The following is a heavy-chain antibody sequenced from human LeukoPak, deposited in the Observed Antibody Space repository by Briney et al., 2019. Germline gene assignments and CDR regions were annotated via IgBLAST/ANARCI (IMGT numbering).Heavy chain of an antibody. Sequence: ASVKVSCKASGYTFTGYYMHWVRQAPGQGLEWMRWINPNSGGTNYAQKFQGRVTMTRDTSISTAYMELSRLRSDDTAVYYCARVSRKTTSSFDYRGQGTLVTVSS. D-gene: IGHD2-2*01. V-gene: IGHV1-2*02. CDR1: GYTFTGYY. CDR3: ARVSRKTTSSFDY. CDR2: INPNSGGT. J-gene: IGHJ4*02.